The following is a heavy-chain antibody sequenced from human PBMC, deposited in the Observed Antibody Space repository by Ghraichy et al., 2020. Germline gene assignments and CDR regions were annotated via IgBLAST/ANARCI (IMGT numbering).Heavy chain of an antibody. CDR1: GFTFSDYY. V-gene: IGHV3-11*01. D-gene: IGHD2-2*01. J-gene: IGHJ4*02. CDR2: ISSSGSNI. CDR3: QATGGEYQLLFEDY. Sequence: GGSLRLSCAASGFTFSDYYMSWIRQAPGKGLEWVSYISSSGSNIYYADSVKGRFTISRDNAKNSLYLQMNSLRAEDTAVYYCQATGGEYQLLFEDYWGQGTLLPVSS.